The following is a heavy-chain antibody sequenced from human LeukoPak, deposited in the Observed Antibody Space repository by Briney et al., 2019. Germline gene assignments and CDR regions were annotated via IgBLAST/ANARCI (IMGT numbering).Heavy chain of an antibody. CDR2: FHYSGTA. Sequence: SETLSLTCTVSGGSISTYYWSWIRQPPGKGLEWIGYFHYSGTANYNPSLKSRVTISVDTSKNQFSLKLSSVTAADTAVYYCARDRDSGSFEFDYWGQGTLVTVSS. D-gene: IGHD1-26*01. CDR1: GGSISTYY. V-gene: IGHV4-59*01. J-gene: IGHJ4*02. CDR3: ARDRDSGSFEFDY.